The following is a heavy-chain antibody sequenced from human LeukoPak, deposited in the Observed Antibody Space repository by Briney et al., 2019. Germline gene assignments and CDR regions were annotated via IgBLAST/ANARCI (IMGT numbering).Heavy chain of an antibody. V-gene: IGHV4-59*08. J-gene: IGHJ4*02. CDR1: GGHISSYY. CDR3: ARPGGYSYVTFGDELPAYFDY. CDR2: IHYRGST. Sequence: SDPVSLTCTVSGGHISSYYWGWIRQATGKGLEWIGYIHYRGSTSYNPSLKRRVTISVDTSKNQFSLKLSSGTASDTAVYYCARPGGYSYVTFGDELPAYFDYWGQGTLVTVSS. D-gene: IGHD5-18*01.